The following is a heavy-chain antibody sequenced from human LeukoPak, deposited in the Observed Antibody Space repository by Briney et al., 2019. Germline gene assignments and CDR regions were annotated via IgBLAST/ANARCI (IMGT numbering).Heavy chain of an antibody. CDR1: GGSFSGYY. D-gene: IGHD5-18*01. Sequence: PSETLSLTCAVYGGSFSGYYWSWIRQPPGKGLEWIGEINHSGSTNYNPSLKSRVTISVDTSKNQFSLKLSSVTAADTAVYYCARDLEGDSYIDNWGQGTLVTVSS. CDR2: INHSGST. V-gene: IGHV4-34*01. J-gene: IGHJ4*02. CDR3: ARDLEGDSYIDN.